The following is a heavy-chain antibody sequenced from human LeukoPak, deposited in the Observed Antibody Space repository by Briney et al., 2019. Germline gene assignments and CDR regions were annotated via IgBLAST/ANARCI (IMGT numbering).Heavy chain of an antibody. CDR3: ASGDGLEFDY. Sequence: ASVKVSCKASGYTFTSYGISWVRQAPGQGLEWMGIINPSGGSTSYAQKFQGRVTMTRDTSTSTVYMELSSLRSEDTAVYYCASGDGLEFDYWGQGTLVTVSS. D-gene: IGHD7-27*01. CDR2: INPSGGST. CDR1: GYTFTSYG. J-gene: IGHJ4*02. V-gene: IGHV1-46*01.